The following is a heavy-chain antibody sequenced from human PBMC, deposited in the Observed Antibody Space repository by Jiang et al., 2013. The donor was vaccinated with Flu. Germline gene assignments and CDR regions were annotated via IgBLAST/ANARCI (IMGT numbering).Heavy chain of an antibody. CDR1: SVSSDSAT. CDR2: TYYRSKWFN. V-gene: IGHV6-1*01. D-gene: IGHD4-11*01. J-gene: IGHJ4*02. Sequence: SVSSDSATWNWIRQSPSRGLEWLGRTYYRSKWFNDYAESLKSRITINPDTSKNQFSLQLNSVTPEDTAVYYCAGTYSYYRHWGQGTLVTVSS. CDR3: AGTYSYYRH.